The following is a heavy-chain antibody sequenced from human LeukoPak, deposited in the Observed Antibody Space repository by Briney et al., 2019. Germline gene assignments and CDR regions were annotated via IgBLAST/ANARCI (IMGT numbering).Heavy chain of an antibody. CDR2: IYYTGST. CDR3: ARGAGWWNY. Sequence: SETLSLTCTVSGGSISTSYWGWIRQPPGKGLEWTGYIYYTGSTNYNPSLKGRVTISLDTSKNRFSLEMTSVTAADTAVYYCARGAGWWNYWGQGMLVTVSS. D-gene: IGHD6-19*01. CDR1: GGSISTSY. J-gene: IGHJ4*02. V-gene: IGHV4-59*01.